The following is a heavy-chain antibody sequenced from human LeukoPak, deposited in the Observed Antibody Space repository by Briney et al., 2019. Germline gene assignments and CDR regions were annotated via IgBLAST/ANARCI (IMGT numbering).Heavy chain of an antibody. CDR2: INPNSGGT. V-gene: IGHV1-2*02. D-gene: IGHD5-24*01. CDR3: ARRGDGYNLDY. Sequence: ASVKVSCKASGGTFSSYAISWVRQAPGQGLEWMGWINPNSGGTNYAQKFQGRVTMTRDTSISTAYMELSRLRSDDTAVYYCARRGDGYNLDYWGQGTLVTVSS. J-gene: IGHJ4*02. CDR1: GGTFSSYA.